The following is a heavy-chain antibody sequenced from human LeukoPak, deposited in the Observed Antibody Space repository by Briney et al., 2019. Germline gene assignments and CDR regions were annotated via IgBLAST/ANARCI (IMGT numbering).Heavy chain of an antibody. Sequence: QPGGSLRLSCAASGFSFSDYWMNWVRQAPGQGPEWVANIKQDGSQKYYLDSVRGRFTISRDNAKNSLYLQMNSLRAEDTAVYYCARVVDTFGGVIHGYYYYMDVWGKGTTVTVSS. D-gene: IGHD3-16*01. CDR1: GFSFSDYW. V-gene: IGHV3-7*01. CDR2: IKQDGSQK. J-gene: IGHJ6*03. CDR3: ARVVDTFGGVIHGYYYYMDV.